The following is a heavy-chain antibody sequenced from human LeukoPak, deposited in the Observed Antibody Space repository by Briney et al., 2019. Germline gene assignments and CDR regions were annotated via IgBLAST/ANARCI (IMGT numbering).Heavy chain of an antibody. V-gene: IGHV1-24*01. CDR3: ATGCSSTSRCYRDTFDI. J-gene: IGHJ3*02. Sequence: ASVKVSCKVSGDTLGALSMHWVRQAPGKGLEWMGGFDPEDGETIYAQKFQGRVTMTEDTSTDTAYMELSSRTSEDTAVYYCATGCSSTSRCYRDTFDIWGRGTMVTVSS. CDR2: FDPEDGET. CDR1: GDTLGALS. D-gene: IGHD2-2*01.